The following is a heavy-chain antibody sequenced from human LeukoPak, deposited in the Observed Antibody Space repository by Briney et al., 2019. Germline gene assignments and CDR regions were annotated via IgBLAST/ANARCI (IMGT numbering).Heavy chain of an antibody. Sequence: SETLSLTCTVSGGSISSYYWSWIRQPPGKGLEWIGYIYYSGSTNYNPSLKSRVTISVDTSKNQFSLKLSSVTAADTAVYYCASTYDILTGYYPPTVDYWGQGTLVTVSS. D-gene: IGHD3-9*01. CDR1: GGSISSYY. J-gene: IGHJ4*02. CDR2: IYYSGST. V-gene: IGHV4-59*12. CDR3: ASTYDILTGYYPPTVDY.